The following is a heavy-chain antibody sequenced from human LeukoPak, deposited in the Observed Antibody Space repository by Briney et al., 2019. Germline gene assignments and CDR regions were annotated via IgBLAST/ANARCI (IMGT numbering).Heavy chain of an antibody. D-gene: IGHD7-27*01. CDR3: ARENWAPYY. Sequence: GGSLRLSYAAPGFTFSSYWMTWVRQAPGKGLEWVANIKQDGSERNYVDSVKGRFTISRDNAKNSLYLQMNSLRAEDTAVYYCARENWAPYYWGQGTLVTVSS. J-gene: IGHJ4*02. V-gene: IGHV3-7*01. CDR2: IKQDGSER. CDR1: GFTFSSYW.